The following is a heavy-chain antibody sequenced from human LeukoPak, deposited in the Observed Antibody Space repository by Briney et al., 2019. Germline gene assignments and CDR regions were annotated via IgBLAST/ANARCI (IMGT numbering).Heavy chain of an antibody. CDR2: VYYTGST. V-gene: IGHV4-39*01. CDR3: ARLSKGRYFDYIFES. CDR1: GDSVSSNTYY. J-gene: IGHJ4*02. D-gene: IGHD3-9*01. Sequence: SETLSLTCTVSGDSVSSNTYYWGWIRQPPGKGLEWMANVYYTGSTYSNPSLKSRVSMSVDTSKNQFSLKMSSLTAADTAVYFCARLSKGRYFDYIFESWGQGTLVTVSS.